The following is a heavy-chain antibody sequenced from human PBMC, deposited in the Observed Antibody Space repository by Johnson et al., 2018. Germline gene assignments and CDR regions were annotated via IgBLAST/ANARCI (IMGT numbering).Heavy chain of an antibody. D-gene: IGHD2-15*01. CDR3: AVAVSPTGVDI. Sequence: VQLVETGAEVKKPGESLKISCKGSGYSFARYWIGWVRQMPGRGLEWMGLIYPGDSDTGYSPSFQGQVPTSADKSIGTAHLHWSSVKASDTAMYYCAVAVSPTGVDIWGQGTKVTVSS. CDR2: IYPGDSDT. CDR1: GYSFARYW. J-gene: IGHJ3*02. V-gene: IGHV5-51*01.